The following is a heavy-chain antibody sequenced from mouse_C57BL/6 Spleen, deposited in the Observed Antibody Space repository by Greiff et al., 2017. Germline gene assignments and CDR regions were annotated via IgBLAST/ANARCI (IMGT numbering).Heavy chain of an antibody. J-gene: IGHJ4*01. CDR2: IWRGGST. D-gene: IGHD2-2*01. CDR1: GFSLTSYG. CDR3: AKNYGYDGGYAMDY. V-gene: IGHV2-5*01. Sequence: QVQLQQSGPGLVQPSQSLSITCTVSGFSLTSYGVHWVRQSPGKGLEWLGVIWRGGSTDYNAAFMSRLSITKDNSKSQVFFKMNSLQADDTAIYYCAKNYGYDGGYAMDYWGQGTSVTVSS.